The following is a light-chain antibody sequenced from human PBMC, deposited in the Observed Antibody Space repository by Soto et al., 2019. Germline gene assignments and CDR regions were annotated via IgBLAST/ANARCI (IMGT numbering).Light chain of an antibody. Sequence: QPVLTQPPSASGTPGQRVTISCSGSSSNIGTNYVYWYQQLPGTAPKLLIYRNNQRPSGVPDRFSGSKSGTSASLAISGLRSEDDADYYCAAWDDSLRVFGGGTKLTVL. J-gene: IGLJ3*02. CDR3: AAWDDSLRV. V-gene: IGLV1-47*01. CDR1: SSNIGTNY. CDR2: RNN.